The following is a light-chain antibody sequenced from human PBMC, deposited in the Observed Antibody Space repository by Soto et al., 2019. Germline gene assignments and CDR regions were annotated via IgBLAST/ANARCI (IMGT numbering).Light chain of an antibody. CDR3: CSYAGSYTNYV. Sequence: SALTQPASVSGSPGQSVTISCTGTSSDVGDYNYVCWYQQHPGRAPKLLIYDVSKRPSGVPDRFSGSKSGNTASLTISGLQAEDEADYYCCSYAGSYTNYVFGTGTKVTVL. CDR2: DVS. V-gene: IGLV2-11*01. J-gene: IGLJ1*01. CDR1: SSDVGDYNY.